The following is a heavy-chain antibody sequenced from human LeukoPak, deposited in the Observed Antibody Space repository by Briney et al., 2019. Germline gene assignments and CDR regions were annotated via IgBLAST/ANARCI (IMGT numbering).Heavy chain of an antibody. J-gene: IGHJ4*02. CDR1: GFTFSSYA. V-gene: IGHV3-33*03. CDR2: IWYDGSSK. Sequence: GGSLRLSCAASGFTFSSYAMHWVRQAPGKGLQWVAVIWYDGSSKYYADSVKGRFTISRDNSKNTLYLQMNSLRAEDTAVYYCAKARATVVGWDFDYWGQGTLVTVSS. CDR3: AKARATVVGWDFDY. D-gene: IGHD2-2*01.